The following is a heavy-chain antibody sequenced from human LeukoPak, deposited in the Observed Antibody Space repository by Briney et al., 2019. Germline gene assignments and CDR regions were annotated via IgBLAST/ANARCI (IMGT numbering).Heavy chain of an antibody. CDR1: GFTFSSYD. Sequence: GGSLRLSCAASGFTFSSYDMHWVRQAPGKGLEWVAVISYDGSNKYYADSVKGRFTISRDNSKNTLYLQMNSLRAEDTAVYYCARDSRILWFGESSLGNWFDPWGQGTLVTVSS. CDR2: ISYDGSNK. CDR3: ARDSRILWFGESSLGNWFDP. D-gene: IGHD3-10*01. V-gene: IGHV3-30*04. J-gene: IGHJ5*02.